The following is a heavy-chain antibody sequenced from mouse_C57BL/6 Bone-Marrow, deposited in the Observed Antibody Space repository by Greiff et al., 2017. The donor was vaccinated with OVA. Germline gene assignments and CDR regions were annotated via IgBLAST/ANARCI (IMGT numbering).Heavy chain of an antibody. CDR3: TSYGSSPAWFAY. V-gene: IGHV1-5*01. CDR1: GYTFTNYW. J-gene: IGHJ3*01. CDR2: IYPGNSDT. Sequence: VQLQQSGTVLARPGASVKMSCKTSGYTFTNYWMHWVKQRPGQGLEWIGAIYPGNSDTSYNQKFKGKAKLTAVTSASTAYMELSSLTNEDSAVYYCTSYGSSPAWFAYWGQGTLVTVSA. D-gene: IGHD1-1*01.